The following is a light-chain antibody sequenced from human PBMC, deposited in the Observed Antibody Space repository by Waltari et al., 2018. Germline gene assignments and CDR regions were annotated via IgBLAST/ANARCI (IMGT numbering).Light chain of an antibody. CDR1: QDINHW. CDR2: AAS. V-gene: IGKV1-12*01. CDR3: QKADSFPPYT. Sequence: DIQMTQSPSSVSASVVDPIPLTCRASQDINHWLAWFQQKPGKTPKLLISAASSFRSGVPSRFSGSGFGTDFTLTISNLQPEDFAIYYCQKADSFPPYTFGQGTKVEIQ. J-gene: IGKJ2*01.